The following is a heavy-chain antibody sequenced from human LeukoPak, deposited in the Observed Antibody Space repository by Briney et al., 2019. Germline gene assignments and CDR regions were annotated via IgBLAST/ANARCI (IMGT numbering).Heavy chain of an antibody. CDR2: ISYSGST. V-gene: IGHV4-59*01. CDR3: ARGRTIFGVVKLCGEFDY. Sequence: PSETLSLTCTVSGGSISSYYWSWIRQPPGKGLEWIGYISYSGSTNYNPSLKSRVTISVDTSKNQFSLKLSSVTAADTAVYYCARGRTIFGVVKLCGEFDYWGQGTLVTVSS. J-gene: IGHJ4*02. D-gene: IGHD3-3*01. CDR1: GGSISSYY.